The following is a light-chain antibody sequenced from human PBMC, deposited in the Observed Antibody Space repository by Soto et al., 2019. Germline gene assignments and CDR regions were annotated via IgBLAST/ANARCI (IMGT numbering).Light chain of an antibody. Sequence: QSALTQPTSVSGSPGQSITISCTGVSSDIGGYNHVSWYQQHPGKVPRLIIYDVDNRPLGVSNRFSGSQSGNMASLTIAGLQAEDEADDYCCGYTARTTLSWVFGGGTKLTVL. V-gene: IGLV2-14*03. CDR1: SSDIGGYNH. CDR2: DVD. J-gene: IGLJ3*02. CDR3: CGYTARTTLSWV.